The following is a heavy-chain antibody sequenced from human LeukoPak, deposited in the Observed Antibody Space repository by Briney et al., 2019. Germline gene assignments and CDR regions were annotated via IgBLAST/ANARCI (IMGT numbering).Heavy chain of an antibody. Sequence: NPSETLSHTCTVSGGSISSSSYCWGWIRQPPGKGLEWIGSVYYSGSTYYNPSLKSRVTISVDTSKNQFSLKLTSVTAADTAVYYCARHHRRDSSGWGARWFDPWGQGTLVTVSS. CDR2: VYYSGST. CDR1: GGSISSSSYC. J-gene: IGHJ5*02. V-gene: IGHV4-39*01. D-gene: IGHD6-19*01. CDR3: ARHHRRDSSGWGARWFDP.